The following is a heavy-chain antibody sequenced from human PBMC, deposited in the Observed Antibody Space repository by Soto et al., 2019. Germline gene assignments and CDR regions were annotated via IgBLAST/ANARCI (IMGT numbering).Heavy chain of an antibody. J-gene: IGHJ4*02. CDR3: TTEFDYYDSSGYYYATDY. Sequence: GGSLRLSCAASGFTFSSYAMSWVRQAPGKGLEWVSAISGSGGSTHYADSVKGRFTISRDNSKNTLYLQMNSLRAEDTAVYYCTTEFDYYDSSGYYYATDYWGQGALVTVSS. CDR2: ISGSGGST. V-gene: IGHV3-23*01. D-gene: IGHD3-22*01. CDR1: GFTFSSYA.